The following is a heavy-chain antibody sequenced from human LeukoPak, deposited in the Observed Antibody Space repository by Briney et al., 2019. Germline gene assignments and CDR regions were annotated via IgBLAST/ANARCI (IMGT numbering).Heavy chain of an antibody. Sequence: PSETLSLTCTVSGGSISSYSWSWIRQPAGKGLEWIGRIYTSGNTNYSPSLKSRVTLSVDTSKNQFSLRLSSVTAADTAVYYRARESPGYPFDYWGQGTLVTVSS. J-gene: IGHJ4*02. CDR2: IYTSGNT. CDR3: ARESPGYPFDY. D-gene: IGHD3-9*01. V-gene: IGHV4-4*07. CDR1: GGSISSYS.